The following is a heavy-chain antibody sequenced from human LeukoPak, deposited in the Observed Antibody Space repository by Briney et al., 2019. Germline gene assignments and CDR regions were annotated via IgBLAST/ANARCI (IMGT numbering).Heavy chain of an antibody. CDR3: ARGGFSVDY. CDR2: ISSSSSTT. J-gene: IGHJ4*02. Sequence: GGSLRLSCAASGFPFSSYSMNWVRQAPGKGLEWVSYISSSSSTTYYADSVKGRFTISRDNAENSVSLQMNSLRAEDTAVYYCARGGFSVDYWGQGTLVTVSS. V-gene: IGHV3-48*01. D-gene: IGHD3-10*01. CDR1: GFPFSSYS.